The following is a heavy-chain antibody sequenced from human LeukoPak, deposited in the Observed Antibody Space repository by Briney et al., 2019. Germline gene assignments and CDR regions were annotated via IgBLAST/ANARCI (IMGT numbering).Heavy chain of an antibody. CDR3: AREGSGSYLHYYYYYMDV. CDR2: ISAYNGNT. J-gene: IGHJ6*03. CDR1: GYTFTSYG. V-gene: IGHV1-18*01. Sequence: GASVKVSCKASGYTFTSYGISWVRQAPGQGLEWMGWISAYNGNTNYAQKLQGRVTMTTDTSTSTAYMELRSLRSDDTAVYYCAREGSGSYLHYYYYYMDVWGKGTTVTVSS. D-gene: IGHD1-26*01.